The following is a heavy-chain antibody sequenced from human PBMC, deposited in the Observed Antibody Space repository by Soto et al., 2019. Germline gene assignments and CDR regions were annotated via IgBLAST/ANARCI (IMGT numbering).Heavy chain of an antibody. D-gene: IGHD5-18*01. Sequence: SETLSLTCTVSGGSISSSSYSWGWIRQPPGKGLEWIGSIYYSGSTYYNPSLKSRVTISVDTSKNQFSLKLSSVTAADTAVYYCARRERGYSYGAFDYWGQGTLVTVSS. CDR3: ARRERGYSYGAFDY. CDR1: GGSISSSSYS. J-gene: IGHJ4*02. CDR2: IYYSGST. V-gene: IGHV4-39*01.